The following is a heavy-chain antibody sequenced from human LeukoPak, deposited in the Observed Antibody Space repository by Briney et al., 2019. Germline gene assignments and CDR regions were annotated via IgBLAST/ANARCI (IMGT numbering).Heavy chain of an antibody. Sequence: PGGSLRLSCVASGFTFSRHWMHWVRQAPGKGLVWVSRINSDGSRTFYADSVKGRFTISRDNAENTLYLEMSGLRADDTAVYYCAREPDYSNDPGDYWGQGTLVTVSS. J-gene: IGHJ4*02. CDR3: AREPDYSNDPGDY. D-gene: IGHD4-11*01. CDR1: GFTFSRHW. V-gene: IGHV3-74*01. CDR2: INSDGSRT.